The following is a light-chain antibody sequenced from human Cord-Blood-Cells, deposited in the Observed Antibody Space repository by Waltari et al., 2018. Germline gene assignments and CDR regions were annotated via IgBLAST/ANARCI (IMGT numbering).Light chain of an antibody. CDR1: QSVLYSSNNKNY. CDR3: QQYYSTPFT. Sequence: DIVMTQSPDSLAVSLGERATINCKSSQSVLYSSNNKNYLAWYQQKPGQPPKLLIYWASTREYGVPDRFSGSGSGTDFTLTISSQQAEDVAVYYCQQYYSTPFTFGPGTKVDIK. V-gene: IGKV4-1*01. CDR2: WAS. J-gene: IGKJ3*01.